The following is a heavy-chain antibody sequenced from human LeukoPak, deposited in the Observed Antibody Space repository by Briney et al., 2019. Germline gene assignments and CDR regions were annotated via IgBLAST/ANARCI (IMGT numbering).Heavy chain of an antibody. CDR3: ARAGPRIDGYNFDC. CDR1: GGSISSYS. D-gene: IGHD5-24*01. J-gene: IGHJ4*02. CDR2: VYDGGST. V-gene: IGHV4-59*01. Sequence: SETLSLTCTVSGGSISSYSWSWIRKPPGKGLEWIGLVYDGGSTYYNPSLKSRVTISLDTSKNQVSLNLNSVTSPDTAVYYCARAGPRIDGYNFDCWGQGTLVTVSS.